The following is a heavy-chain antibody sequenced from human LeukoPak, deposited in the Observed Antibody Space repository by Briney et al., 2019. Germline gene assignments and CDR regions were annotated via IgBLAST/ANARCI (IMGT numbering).Heavy chain of an antibody. CDR1: GFTFSNAW. V-gene: IGHV3-15*01. CDR3: TTGPYYYGSGSAYYYYGMDV. Sequence: GGSLRLSCAASGFTFSNAWMSWVRQAPGKGLEWVGRIKSKTDGGTTDYAAPVKGRFSISRDDSKNTLYLQMNSLKTEDTAVYYCTTGPYYYGSGSAYYYYGMDVWGKGTTVTVSS. J-gene: IGHJ6*04. D-gene: IGHD3-10*01. CDR2: IKSKTDGGTT.